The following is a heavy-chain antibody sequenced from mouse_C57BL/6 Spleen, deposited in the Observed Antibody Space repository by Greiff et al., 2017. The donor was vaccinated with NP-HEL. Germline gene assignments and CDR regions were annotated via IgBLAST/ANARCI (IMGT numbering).Heavy chain of an antibody. CDR2: ISSGSSTI. V-gene: IGHV5-17*01. J-gene: IGHJ2*01. Sequence: EVQRVESGGGLVKPGGSLKLSCAASGFTFSDYGMHWVRQAPEKGLEWVAYISSGSSTIYYADTVKGRFTISRDNAKNTLFLQMTSLRSEDTAMYYCAASYDYGFDYWGQGTTLTVSS. CDR3: AASYDYGFDY. D-gene: IGHD2-4*01. CDR1: GFTFSDYG.